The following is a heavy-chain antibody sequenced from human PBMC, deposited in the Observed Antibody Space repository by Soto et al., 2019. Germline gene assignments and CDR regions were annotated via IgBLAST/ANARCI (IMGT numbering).Heavy chain of an antibody. CDR2: IRPEESEK. CDR3: VRGGSNYAS. J-gene: IGHJ5*02. D-gene: IGHD4-4*01. V-gene: IGHV3-7*01. CDR1: GFTFSDPW. Sequence: EVQLVESGGGLVQPGGSLRLSCTAFGFTFSDPWLPWVRKAPGKGLAWVPRIRPEESEKNNADSGKGRFSISRDNAKNSMYLQMDSLRGEDTAVYYCVRGGSNYASWGQGTLVTVSS.